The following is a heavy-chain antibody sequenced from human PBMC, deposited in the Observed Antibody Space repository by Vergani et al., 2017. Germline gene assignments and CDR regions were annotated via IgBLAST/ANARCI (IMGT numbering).Heavy chain of an antibody. V-gene: IGHV4-34*01. CDR3: AVRPRVNLLGGGSVTKRTFDY. CDR2: INNDGHT. CDR1: GESFSSFY. Sequence: QVQLHQWGAGVVKPSGTLSLTCAVFGESFSSFYWSWIRQPPGKGLEWIGEINNDGHTNYNPSLESRVTVSRDTSKNQFSLNLMSVTAADTAMYCCAVRPRVNLLGGGSVTKRTFDYWSQGSLVTVSS. D-gene: IGHD3-16*01. J-gene: IGHJ4*02.